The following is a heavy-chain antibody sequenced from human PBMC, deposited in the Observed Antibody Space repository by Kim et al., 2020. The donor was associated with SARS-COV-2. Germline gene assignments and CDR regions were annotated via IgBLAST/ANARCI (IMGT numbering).Heavy chain of an antibody. Sequence: ASVKVSCKASGYTFTSYAMNWVRQAPGQGLEWMGWINTNTGNPTYAQGFTGRFVFSLDTSVSTAYLQISSLKAEDTAVYYCARSVAVAGTQTQPYFDYWGQGTLVTVSS. CDR3: ARSVAVAGTQTQPYFDY. CDR2: INTNTGNP. V-gene: IGHV7-4-1*02. CDR1: GYTFTSYA. D-gene: IGHD6-19*01. J-gene: IGHJ4*02.